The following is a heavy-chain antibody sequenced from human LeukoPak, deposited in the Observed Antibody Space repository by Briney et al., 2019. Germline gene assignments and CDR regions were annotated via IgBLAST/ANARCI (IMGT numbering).Heavy chain of an antibody. CDR2: ISWNSGSI. CDR3: APLFQQLGDAFDI. V-gene: IGHV3-9*01. J-gene: IGHJ3*02. Sequence: GGSLRLSCAASGFTFDDYAMHWVRQAPGKGLEWVSGISWNSGSIGYADSVKGRFTISRDNAKNSLYLQMNSLRAEDTALYYCAPLFQQLGDAFDIWGQGTMVTVSS. D-gene: IGHD6-13*01. CDR1: GFTFDDYA.